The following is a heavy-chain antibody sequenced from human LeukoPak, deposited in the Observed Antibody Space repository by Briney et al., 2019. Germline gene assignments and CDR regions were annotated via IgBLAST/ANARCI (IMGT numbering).Heavy chain of an antibody. J-gene: IGHJ3*02. CDR1: RDSVSFDSAG. Sequence: SPTLSLTFANSRDSVSFDSAGWNWSRQSPSRGLEWLGSTYYRSKWSNDYAVSVKSRITINPDTSKNQFSLQLNSVTPEDTAVYYCVRDSDCVEACDIWGQRSSVSVSS. CDR3: VRDSDCVEACDI. D-gene: IGHD2-21*02. V-gene: IGHV6-1*01. CDR2: TYYRSKWSN.